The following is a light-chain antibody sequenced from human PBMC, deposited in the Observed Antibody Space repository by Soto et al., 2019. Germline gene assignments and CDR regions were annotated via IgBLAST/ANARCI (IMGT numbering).Light chain of an antibody. Sequence: EIVMTQSPATLSVSLGERVTLSCRASQSVSSYLAWYQQKPGQAPRLLISDASTRATDLPDRFSGSGSGTDFPLTISSLQSTDLAVYYCLQYSTWPPLYTFGQGTKLEIK. CDR2: DAS. CDR1: QSVSSY. J-gene: IGKJ2*01. CDR3: LQYSTWPPLYT. V-gene: IGKV3-15*01.